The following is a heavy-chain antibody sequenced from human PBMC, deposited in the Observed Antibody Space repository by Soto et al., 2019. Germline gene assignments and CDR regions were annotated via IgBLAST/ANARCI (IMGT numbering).Heavy chain of an antibody. D-gene: IGHD5-18*01. Sequence: QVQLQESGPGLVKPSQTLSLTCTVSGGSISSGGYYWTWIRQHPGKGLEWIGYIYYSGDTYYNPSLKSRVTISVDTAKNQCSLKLSSVTAADTAVYYCARSSYGLYYFDYWGQGTLVTVSS. V-gene: IGHV4-31*03. J-gene: IGHJ4*02. CDR3: ARSSYGLYYFDY. CDR1: GGSISSGGYY. CDR2: IYYSGDT.